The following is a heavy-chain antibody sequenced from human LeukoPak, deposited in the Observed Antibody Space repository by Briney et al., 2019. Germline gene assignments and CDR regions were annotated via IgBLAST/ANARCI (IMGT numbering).Heavy chain of an antibody. CDR1: GFTFSSYA. J-gene: IGHJ4*02. CDR3: AKEYDSGGYGANFDY. CDR2: ISGSGGST. Sequence: LTGGSLRLSCAASGFTFSSYAMSWVRQAPGKGLEWVSAISGSGGSTYYADSVKGRFTISRDNSRNTMYLQMNSLRAEDTAVYYCAKEYDSGGYGANFDYWGQGTLVTVSS. V-gene: IGHV3-23*01. D-gene: IGHD3-10*01.